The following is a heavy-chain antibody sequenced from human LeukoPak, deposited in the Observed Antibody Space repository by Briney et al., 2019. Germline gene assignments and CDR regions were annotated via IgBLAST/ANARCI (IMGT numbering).Heavy chain of an antibody. CDR2: INPNSGGT. Sequence: ASVKVSCKASGYTFTGYYMHWVRQAPGQGLEWMGRINPNSGGTNYAQKFQGRVTMTRDTSISTAYMELSRLRSEDTAVYYCARGESSYGSFDYWGQGTLVTVSS. V-gene: IGHV1-2*06. CDR3: ARGESSYGSFDY. D-gene: IGHD5-18*01. J-gene: IGHJ4*02. CDR1: GYTFTGYY.